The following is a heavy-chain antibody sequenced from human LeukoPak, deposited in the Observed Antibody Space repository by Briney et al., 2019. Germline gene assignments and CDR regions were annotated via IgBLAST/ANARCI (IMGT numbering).Heavy chain of an antibody. CDR3: AREGSGPTVPLDY. V-gene: IGHV1-69*04. Sequence: SVKVSCKASGGTFSSYAISWVRQAPGQGLEWMGRIIPILGIANYAQKFQGRVTITADKSTSTAYMELSSLRSEDTAVYYCAREGSGPTVPLDYWGQGTLVTVSS. CDR2: IIPILGIA. D-gene: IGHD6-19*01. J-gene: IGHJ4*02. CDR1: GGTFSSYA.